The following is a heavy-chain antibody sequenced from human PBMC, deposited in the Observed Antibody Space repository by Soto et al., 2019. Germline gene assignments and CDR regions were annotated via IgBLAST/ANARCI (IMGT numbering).Heavy chain of an antibody. J-gene: IGHJ4*02. D-gene: IGHD5-18*01. Sequence: QVQLQESGPGLVKPSQTLSLTCTVSGGSISSGGNYWSWIRQHPGKGLEWIGYIYYSGSTYYNPSLKSRVTISVDTSKNQFSLKLSSVTAADTAVYYCARDGYSYGSDFDYWGQGTLVTVSS. CDR1: GGSISSGGNY. CDR3: ARDGYSYGSDFDY. V-gene: IGHV4-31*03. CDR2: IYYSGST.